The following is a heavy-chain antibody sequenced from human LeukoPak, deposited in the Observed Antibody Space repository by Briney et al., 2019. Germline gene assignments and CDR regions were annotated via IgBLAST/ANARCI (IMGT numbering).Heavy chain of an antibody. CDR3: ARDYYDSSGYGSFDC. V-gene: IGHV1-2*02. CDR2: INPNSGGT. Sequence: SVTVACKASGYTFTAYYMHWVRQAPGRGLEWMGWINPNSGGTNYAQKFQGRVTMTRDTSISTAYMELSRLRSDDTAVFYCARDYYDSSGYGSFDCWGQGTLVSVSS. D-gene: IGHD3-22*01. J-gene: IGHJ4*01. CDR1: GYTFTAYY.